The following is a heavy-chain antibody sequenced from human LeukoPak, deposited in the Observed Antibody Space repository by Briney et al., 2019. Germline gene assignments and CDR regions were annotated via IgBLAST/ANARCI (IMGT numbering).Heavy chain of an antibody. J-gene: IGHJ4*02. Sequence: GESLKTSCKGSGYSFTTYWIGWVRQMPGKGLEWMGIIYPGDSDSSYSPSFQDQVTISADKSISTAYLQWSSLKASDTTMYYCARRDYGGNSYFDYWGQGTLVTVSS. CDR1: GYSFTTYW. V-gene: IGHV5-51*01. D-gene: IGHD4-23*01. CDR2: IYPGDSDS. CDR3: ARRDYGGNSYFDY.